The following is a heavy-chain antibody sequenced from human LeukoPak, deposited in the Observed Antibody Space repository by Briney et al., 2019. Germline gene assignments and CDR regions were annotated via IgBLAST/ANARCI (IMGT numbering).Heavy chain of an antibody. D-gene: IGHD6-13*01. CDR1: GYTVTGYY. CDR2: INPNSGGT. CDR3: ASSSAAAGYYYYYMDV. Sequence: ASVKVSCKASGYTVTGYYMHWVRQAPGQGLEWRGWINPNSGGTNYAQKFQGRVTMTRDTSISTAYMELSRLRSDDTAVYYCASSSAAAGYYYYYMDVWGKGTTVTISS. V-gene: IGHV1-2*02. J-gene: IGHJ6*03.